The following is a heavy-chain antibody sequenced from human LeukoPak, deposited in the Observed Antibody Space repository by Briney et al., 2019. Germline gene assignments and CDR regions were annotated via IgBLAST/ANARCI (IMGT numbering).Heavy chain of an antibody. J-gene: IGHJ4*02. CDR1: GFTFSSYG. D-gene: IGHD2-15*01. Sequence: GGSLRLSCAASGFTFSSYGMHWVRQAPGKGLEWVAFIPYDGSNKYHADSVKGRFTISRDNSKNTLYLQMNSLRAEDTAVYYCSKDLGYCRGGSCYSSDYLDYWGQGTLVTVSS. CDR3: SKDLGYCRGGSCYSSDYLDY. V-gene: IGHV3-30*02. CDR2: IPYDGSNK.